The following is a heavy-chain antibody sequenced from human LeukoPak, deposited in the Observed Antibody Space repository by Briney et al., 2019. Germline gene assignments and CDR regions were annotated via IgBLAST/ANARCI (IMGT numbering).Heavy chain of an antibody. CDR3: AKDLPNSISYSSSWYGLFDY. V-gene: IGHV3-30*18. CDR2: ISYDGSNK. Sequence: GGSLRLSCAASGFTFSSYGMHWVRQAPGKGLEWVAVISYDGSNKYYADSVKGRFTISRDNSKNTLYLQMNSLRAEDTAVYYCAKDLPNSISYSSSWYGLFDYWGQGTLVTVSS. J-gene: IGHJ4*02. CDR1: GFTFSSYG. D-gene: IGHD6-13*01.